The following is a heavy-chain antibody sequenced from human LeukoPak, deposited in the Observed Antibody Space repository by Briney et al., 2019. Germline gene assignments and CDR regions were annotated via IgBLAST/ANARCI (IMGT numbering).Heavy chain of an antibody. CDR3: AATNWGSFDY. Sequence: SETLSLTCTVSGGSISSYYWSWIRQPPGKGLEWIGDIYHNGGTNYNPSLKSRVTISADTPKNQFSLKLSSVTAADTAVYYCAATNWGSFDYWGQGTLVTVSS. CDR1: GGSISSYY. D-gene: IGHD7-27*01. J-gene: IGHJ4*02. V-gene: IGHV4-59*01. CDR2: IYHNGGT.